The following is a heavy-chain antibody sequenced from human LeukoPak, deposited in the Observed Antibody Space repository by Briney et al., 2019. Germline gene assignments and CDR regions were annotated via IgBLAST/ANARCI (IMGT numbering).Heavy chain of an antibody. D-gene: IGHD2-15*01. CDR1: GFTFSSYA. J-gene: IGHJ4*02. V-gene: IGHV3-23*01. Sequence: QPGGSLRLSCAVSGFTFSSYAMSRVRQAPGKGLEWVSGISGSGASTYYADSVKGRFTISRDNSKNTLYLQISLRAEDTAVYYCAKSTVVVAARGDYFDYWGQGILVTVSS. CDR3: AKSTVVVAARGDYFDY. CDR2: ISGSGAST.